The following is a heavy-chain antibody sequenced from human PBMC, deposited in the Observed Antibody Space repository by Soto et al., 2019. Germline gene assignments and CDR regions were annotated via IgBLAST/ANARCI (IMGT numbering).Heavy chain of an antibody. D-gene: IGHD1-26*01. V-gene: IGHV3-23*01. J-gene: IGHJ4*02. CDR3: AKDRGSGNFGVLKDFEY. CDR1: GFTFAGYA. Sequence: EVQLLESGGGLVQPGGSLRLSCESSGFTFAGYAINCVRQAPGKGLEWVSAMSGSGAKTFYEDSAEGRFTISRDNSKNTVYPQMNSLRGVDTAIYFCAKDRGSGNFGVLKDFEYWGQGTLVTVSS. CDR2: MSGSGAKT.